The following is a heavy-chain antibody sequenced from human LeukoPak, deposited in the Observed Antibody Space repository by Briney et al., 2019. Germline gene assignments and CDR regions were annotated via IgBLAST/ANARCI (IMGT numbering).Heavy chain of an antibody. Sequence: GASVKVSCKASGYTFTSYYMHWVRQAPGQGLEWMGIINPSGGSTSYAQKFQGRVTMTRDMSTSTVYMELSSLRSEDTAVYYCASCSYYYDSSGYDPAFDYWGQGTLVTVSS. CDR2: INPSGGST. V-gene: IGHV1-46*01. J-gene: IGHJ4*02. CDR3: ASCSYYYDSSGYDPAFDY. CDR1: GYTFTSYY. D-gene: IGHD3-22*01.